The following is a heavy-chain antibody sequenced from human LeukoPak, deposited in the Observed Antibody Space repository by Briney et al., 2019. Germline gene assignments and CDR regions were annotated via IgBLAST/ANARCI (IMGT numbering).Heavy chain of an antibody. J-gene: IGHJ5*02. Sequence: GGSLRLSCVVSGLTFENLWMTWVRQPPGKGLEWVGRIKSKFDAETTDYAAPVKGRFTISRDDSKNTVYLQMNSLKSEDTAVYYCTTDRPFTGGGVITSWGQGTLATVSS. CDR2: IKSKFDAETT. CDR1: GLTFENLW. D-gene: IGHD3-16*02. CDR3: TTDRPFTGGGVITS. V-gene: IGHV3-15*01.